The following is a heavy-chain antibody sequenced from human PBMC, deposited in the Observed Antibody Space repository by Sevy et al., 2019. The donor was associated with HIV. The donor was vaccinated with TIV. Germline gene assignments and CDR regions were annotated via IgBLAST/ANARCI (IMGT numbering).Heavy chain of an antibody. D-gene: IGHD2-2*01. J-gene: IGHJ4*02. V-gene: IGHV1-18*01. CDR2: ISAYSGDT. Sequence: ASVKVSCKTFGYTFKTYGISWVRQAPGQGLEWMGWISAYSGDTNFAQIFQGRVTMTTDTSTSTAYMELSSLRSDDTAVYFWARDKPQGVVIIPGSMWGGVDYWGQGTVVTVSS. CDR3: ARDKPQGVVIIPGSMWGGVDY. CDR1: GYTFKTYG.